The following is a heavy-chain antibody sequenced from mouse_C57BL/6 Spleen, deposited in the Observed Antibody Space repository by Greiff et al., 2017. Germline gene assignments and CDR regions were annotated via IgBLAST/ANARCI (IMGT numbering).Heavy chain of an antibody. D-gene: IGHD1-1*01. J-gene: IGHJ2*01. CDR1: GFNIKDHY. Sequence: VQLQQSGAELVRPGASVKLSCTASGFNIKDHYMHWVKQRPEQGREWIGRIDPEDGDTEYAPKFQGKATMTADTSSNAAYLQLRSLKSEDTAVYYCTPHYYGSSPYYFDYWGQGTTLTVSS. V-gene: IGHV14-1*01. CDR3: TPHYYGSSPYYFDY. CDR2: IDPEDGDT.